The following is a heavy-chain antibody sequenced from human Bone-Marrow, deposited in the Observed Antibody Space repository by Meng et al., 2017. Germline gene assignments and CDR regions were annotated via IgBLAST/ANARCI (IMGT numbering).Heavy chain of an antibody. CDR2: MHHSGST. D-gene: IGHD3-22*01. CDR3: ASMYYYDSSGDYSQYFQH. Sequence: GSLRLSCTVSGYSISSGYYWGWIRQPPGKGLEWIGNMHHSGSTYYNPSLKSRVTISVDTSKNQFSLKLSSVTAADTAEYYCASMYYYDSSGDYSQYFQHWGQGTLVTFSS. J-gene: IGHJ1*01. V-gene: IGHV4-38-2*02. CDR1: GYSISSGYY.